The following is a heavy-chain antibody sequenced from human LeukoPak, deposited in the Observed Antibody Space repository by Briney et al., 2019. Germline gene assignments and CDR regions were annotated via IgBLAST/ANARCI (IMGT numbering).Heavy chain of an antibody. CDR2: IYPGDSDT. CDR1: GYSFTSYW. Sequence: GESLKISCKGSGYSFTSYWIGWVRQMPGKGLEWMGIIYPGDSDTRYSPSFQGQVTMSVDKSESTAYLQWDSLKASDTAMYYCARPGYSSGWGVDYWSQGTLVTVSS. J-gene: IGHJ4*02. CDR3: ARPGYSSGWGVDY. D-gene: IGHD6-19*01. V-gene: IGHV5-51*01.